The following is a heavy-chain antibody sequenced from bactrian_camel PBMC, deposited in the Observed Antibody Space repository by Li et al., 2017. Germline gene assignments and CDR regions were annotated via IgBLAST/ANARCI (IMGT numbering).Heavy chain of an antibody. D-gene: IGHD1*01. Sequence: HVQLVESGGGLVQPGGSLRLSCAASGFTFKSYWMYWVRQAPGKGLEWVSAIAYTGSLTYYADSVKGRFTISRDNSKNTVYLQMNSLKPDDTATYTCAAGARWRDGEYQCGEVWTFGYWGQGTQVTVS. CDR3: AAGARWRDGEYQCGEVWTFGY. J-gene: IGHJ6*01. CDR2: IAYTGSLT. CDR1: GFTFKSYW. V-gene: IGHV3S1*01.